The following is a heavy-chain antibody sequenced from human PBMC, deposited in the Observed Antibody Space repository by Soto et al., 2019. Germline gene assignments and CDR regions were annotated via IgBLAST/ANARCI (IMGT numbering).Heavy chain of an antibody. CDR2: INANSGGT. CDR1: GYPLTGYY. V-gene: IGHV1-2*02. D-gene: IGHD3-3*01. CDR3: ARGGPITVSGMIVRNWFDT. J-gene: IGHJ5*02. Sequence: ASVKVSCKASGYPLTGYYIHWVRQAPGQGLEWMGWINANSGGTNYVQKFQGRVTMTRDTSISTAYMELSRLRSDDTAVYSCARGGPITVSGMIVRNWFDTWGQGTLVTV.